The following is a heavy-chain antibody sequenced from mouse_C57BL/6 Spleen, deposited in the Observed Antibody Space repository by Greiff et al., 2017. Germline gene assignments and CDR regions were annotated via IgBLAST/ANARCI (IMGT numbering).Heavy chain of an antibody. CDR2: IDPETGGT. CDR3: SYYYGSSYYFDY. Sequence: QVQLQQSGAELVRPGASVTLSCKASGYTFTDYEMHWVKQTPVHGLEWIGAIDPETGGTAYNQKFKGKAILTADKSSSTAYMELRSLTSEDSAVYYCSYYYGSSYYFDYWGRGTTLTVSS. J-gene: IGHJ2*01. D-gene: IGHD1-1*01. CDR1: GYTFTDYE. V-gene: IGHV1-15*01.